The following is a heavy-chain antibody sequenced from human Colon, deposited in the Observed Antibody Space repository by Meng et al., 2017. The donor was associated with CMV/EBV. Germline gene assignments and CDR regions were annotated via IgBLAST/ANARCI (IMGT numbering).Heavy chain of an antibody. V-gene: IGHV4-39*07. J-gene: IGHJ4*02. Sequence: SETLSLTCSVSGVSISTTTYCWGWIRQPPGKGLEWIGSICYTGITYYNPSLKSRVTISVDTSKNQFSLRLSSVTAADTAVYYCAKDGRIFGVVSFDYWGQGTLVTVSS. D-gene: IGHD3-3*02. CDR3: AKDGRIFGVVSFDY. CDR1: GVSISTTTYC. CDR2: ICYTGIT.